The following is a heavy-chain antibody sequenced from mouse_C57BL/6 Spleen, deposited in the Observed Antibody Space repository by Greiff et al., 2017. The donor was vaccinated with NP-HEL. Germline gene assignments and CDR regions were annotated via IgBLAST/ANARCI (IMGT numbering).Heavy chain of an antibody. Sequence: VQLQQSGAELVKPGASVKLSCTASGFNIKDYYMHWVKQRTEQGLEWIGRIDPEDGETKCAPKFQGKATITADTSSNTAYLQLSSLTSEDTAVYYCARAGYFYAMDYWGQGTSVTVSS. CDR1: GFNIKDYY. CDR2: IDPEDGET. J-gene: IGHJ4*01. CDR3: ARAGYFYAMDY. V-gene: IGHV14-2*01.